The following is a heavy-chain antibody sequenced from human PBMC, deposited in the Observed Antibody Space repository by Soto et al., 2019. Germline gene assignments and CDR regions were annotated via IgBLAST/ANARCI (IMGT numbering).Heavy chain of an antibody. CDR1: GFTFNSYG. CDR2: ISYDGTNK. CDR3: AKDTFYYDRSGFYIFAY. J-gene: IGHJ4*02. V-gene: IGHV3-30*18. Sequence: QVQLVESGGGVVQPGRSLRLSCAASGFTFNSYGIHWVRQAPGKGLEWVAVISYDGTNKYYADSVKGRFTISRDNSKNTVWMQMNSLRAEDTALYYCAKDTFYYDRSGFYIFAYWGQGTLVTVSS. D-gene: IGHD3-22*01.